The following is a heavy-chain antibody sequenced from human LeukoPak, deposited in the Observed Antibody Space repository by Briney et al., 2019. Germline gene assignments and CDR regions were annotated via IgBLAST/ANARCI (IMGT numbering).Heavy chain of an antibody. CDR3: ARITILGQLWYFDY. Sequence: SETLSLTCTVSGGSISSSSYYWGWIRQPPGKGLEWIGYIYYSGSTNYNPSLKSRVTISVDTSKNQFSLKLSSVTAADTAVYYCARITILGQLWYFDYWGQGTLVTVSS. D-gene: IGHD5-18*01. CDR2: IYYSGST. V-gene: IGHV4-61*05. J-gene: IGHJ4*02. CDR1: GGSISSSSYY.